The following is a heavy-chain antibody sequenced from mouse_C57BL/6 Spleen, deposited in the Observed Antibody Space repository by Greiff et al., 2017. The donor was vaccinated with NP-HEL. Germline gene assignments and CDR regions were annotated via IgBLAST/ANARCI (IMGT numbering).Heavy chain of an antibody. CDR3: ARSYYGSDWYFDV. J-gene: IGHJ1*03. CDR2: IDPSDSET. CDR1: GYTFTSYW. D-gene: IGHD1-1*01. V-gene: IGHV1-52*01. Sequence: VQLQQSGAELVRPGSSVKLSCKASGYTFTSYWMQWVKQRPIQGLEWIGNIDPSDSETHYNQKFKDKATLTVDKSSSTAYMQLSSLTSEDSAVYYCARSYYGSDWYFDVWGTGTTVTVSS.